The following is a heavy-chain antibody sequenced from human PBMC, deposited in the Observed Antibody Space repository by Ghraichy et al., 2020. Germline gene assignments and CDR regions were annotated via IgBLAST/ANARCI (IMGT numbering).Heavy chain of an antibody. CDR3: ARGGYDYGYYFDS. CDR2: IHYSAGA. V-gene: IGHV4-59*11. J-gene: IGHJ4*02. Sequence: SETLSLTCTVSGGSIGSHYWSWIRQPPGRRLEWIAYIHYSAGADHNPSLKSRVTISVDTSKNQLSLKLTSVTAADSAVYYCARGGYDYGYYFDSWGQGTLVTVSS. CDR1: GGSIGSHY. D-gene: IGHD5-18*01.